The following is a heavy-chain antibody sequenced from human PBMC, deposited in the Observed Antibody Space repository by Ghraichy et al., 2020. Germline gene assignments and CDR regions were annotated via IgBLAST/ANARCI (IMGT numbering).Heavy chain of an antibody. CDR2: ISGNGDNT. CDR1: GFTFSNYA. J-gene: IGHJ4*02. V-gene: IGHV3-64D*06. CDR3: VKAQQLLKTPLYFDL. D-gene: IGHD1-26*01. Sequence: GGSLRLSCSASGFTFSNYAIHWVRQTPGRGLEYVSAISGNGDNTYYADSVKGRFTISRDNSKNTLHIQMGSLRAEDTAVYYCVKAQQLLKTPLYFDLWGKGTLVTVSS.